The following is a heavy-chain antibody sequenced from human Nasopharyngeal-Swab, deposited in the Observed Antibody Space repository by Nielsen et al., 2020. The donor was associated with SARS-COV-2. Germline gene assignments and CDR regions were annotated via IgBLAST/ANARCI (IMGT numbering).Heavy chain of an antibody. J-gene: IGHJ4*02. D-gene: IGHD4-17*01. Sequence: SLKISCAASGFTFDDYAMHWVRQAPGQGLEWVSGISSNSGSIGYADSVKGRFNTSRDNAKTALYLQMNSLRAEDTALYHVSQRATVTTLPAFDCWGQGTLVTVSS. CDR1: GFTFDDYA. CDR3: SQRATVTTLPAFDC. V-gene: IGHV3-9*01. CDR2: ISSNSGSI.